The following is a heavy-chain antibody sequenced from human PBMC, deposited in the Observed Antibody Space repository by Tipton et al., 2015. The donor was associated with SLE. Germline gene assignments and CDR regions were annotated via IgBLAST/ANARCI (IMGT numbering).Heavy chain of an antibody. D-gene: IGHD3-3*01. J-gene: IGHJ4*01. CDR1: GFTVSSNY. V-gene: IGHV3-53*01. Sequence: SLRLSCAASGFTVSSNYMSWVSQAPGKGLEWVSVIYSGGSTYYADSVKGRFTISRDNSKNTLYLQMNSLRAEDTAVYYCARASLEWFFDYWGHGPLVTVSS. CDR3: ARASLEWFFDY. CDR2: IYSGGST.